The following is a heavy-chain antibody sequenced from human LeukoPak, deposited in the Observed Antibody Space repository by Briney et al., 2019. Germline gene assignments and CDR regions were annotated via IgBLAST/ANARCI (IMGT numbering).Heavy chain of an antibody. D-gene: IGHD3-3*01. V-gene: IGHV3-23*01. CDR3: ARNQITIFGVLVAGFDY. J-gene: IGHJ4*02. Sequence: GGSLRLSCAASGFTFSIYAMNWVRQAPGKGLEWVSDISASGGSTYYADSVKGRFTISRDNSKNTLYLQMNSLRAEDTAVYYCARNQITIFGVLVAGFDYWGQGTLVTVSS. CDR2: ISASGGST. CDR1: GFTFSIYA.